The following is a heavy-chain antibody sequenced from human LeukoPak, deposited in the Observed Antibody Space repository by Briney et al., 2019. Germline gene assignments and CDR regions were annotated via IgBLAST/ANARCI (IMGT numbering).Heavy chain of an antibody. V-gene: IGHV3-23*01. J-gene: IGHJ5*02. CDR1: GVTFSSYT. CDR2: ISGSGGST. D-gene: IGHD3-10*01. CDR3: AKRGVRGVHISGWFDP. Sequence: GGSLRLSCAASGVTFSSYTMRGVRQARGKGREWVSAISGSGGSTYYADPVKGRFTISRDNSKNTLYLQMNSLRAEDTAVYYCAKRGVRGVHISGWFDPWGQGTLVTVSS.